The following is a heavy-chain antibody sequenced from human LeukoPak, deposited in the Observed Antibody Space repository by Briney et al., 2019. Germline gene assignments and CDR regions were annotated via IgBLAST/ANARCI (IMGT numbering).Heavy chain of an antibody. CDR2: MSGGGVST. CDR3: AKDCNGGNCYIDY. J-gene: IGHJ4*02. CDR1: GFTFTNYA. V-gene: IGHV3-23*01. D-gene: IGHD2-15*01. Sequence: PGGSLRLSCAASGFTFTNYAMSWVRQAPGKGLEGVSGMSGGGVSTYYADSVKVRFTISSDNSKNTLYLQMNSLRAEDTAIYYCAKDCNGGNCYIDYWGQGTLVTVAS.